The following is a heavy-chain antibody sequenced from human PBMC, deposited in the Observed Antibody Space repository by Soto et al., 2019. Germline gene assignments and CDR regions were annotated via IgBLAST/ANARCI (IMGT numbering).Heavy chain of an antibody. CDR3: ARAPPWQLEMPKMDYYYGMDV. CDR2: ISSSSSYI. D-gene: IGHD6-6*01. J-gene: IGHJ6*02. V-gene: IGHV3-21*01. Sequence: PGGSLRLSCAASGFTFSSYSMNWVRQAPGKGLEWVSSISSSSSYIYYADSVKGRFTISRDNAKNSLYLQMNSLRAEDTAVYYCARAPPWQLEMPKMDYYYGMDVWGQGTTVTVSS. CDR1: GFTFSSYS.